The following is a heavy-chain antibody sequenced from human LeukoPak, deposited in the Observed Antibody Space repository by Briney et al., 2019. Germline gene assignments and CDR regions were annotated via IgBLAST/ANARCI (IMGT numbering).Heavy chain of an antibody. V-gene: IGHV3-21*01. CDR3: ARGYSSSWYSGEYFQH. CDR2: ISSSSSYI. D-gene: IGHD6-13*01. Sequence: GGSLRLSCAASGFTFSSYSMNWVRQAPGKGLEWVSSISSSSSYIYYADSVKGRFTISRVNAKNSLYLQMNSLRAEGTAVYYCARGYSSSWYSGEYFQHWGQGTLVTVSS. CDR1: GFTFSSYS. J-gene: IGHJ1*01.